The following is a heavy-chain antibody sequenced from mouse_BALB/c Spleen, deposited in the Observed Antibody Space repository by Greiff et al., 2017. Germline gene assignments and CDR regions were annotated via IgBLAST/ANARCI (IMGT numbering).Heavy chain of an antibody. J-gene: IGHJ3*01. V-gene: IGHV1S81*02. D-gene: IGHD2-4*01. Sequence: QVQLKQPGAELVKPGASVKLSCKASGYTFTSYWMHWVKQRPGQGLEWIGEINPSNGRTNYNEKFKSKATLTVDKSSSTAYMQLSSLTSEDSAVYYCARFDYDYTWFAYWGQGTLVTVSA. CDR1: GYTFTSYW. CDR2: INPSNGRT. CDR3: ARFDYDYTWFAY.